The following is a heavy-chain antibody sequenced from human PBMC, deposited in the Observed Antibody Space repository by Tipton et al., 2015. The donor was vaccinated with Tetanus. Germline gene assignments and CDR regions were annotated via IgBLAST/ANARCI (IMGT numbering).Heavy chain of an antibody. CDR1: GDSISSGDFY. CDR2: IYHTGST. Sequence: TLSLTCTVSGDSISSGDFYWSWIRQHPGKGLEWIGYIYHTGSTYYNPSLKSRATISVNLSKKHFSLKLTSVTAADTAVYYCARGHGSGRNSFRFEYWGQGTLVAVSS. D-gene: IGHD3-10*01. J-gene: IGHJ4*02. CDR3: ARGHGSGRNSFRFEY. V-gene: IGHV4-30-2*01.